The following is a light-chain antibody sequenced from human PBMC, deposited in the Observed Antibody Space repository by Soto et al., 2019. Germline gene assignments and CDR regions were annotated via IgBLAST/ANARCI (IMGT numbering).Light chain of an antibody. CDR3: QQYNNWPPWT. J-gene: IGKJ1*01. CDR2: GAS. CDR1: QNINSD. Sequence: EIVLTQSPATLSVSPGDRATLSCRASQNINSDYFAWYQQKPGQAPRLLIYGASTRATGIPARFSGSGSGTEFTLTISSLQSEDFAVYYCQQYNNWPPWTFGQGTKVDIK. V-gene: IGKV3-15*01.